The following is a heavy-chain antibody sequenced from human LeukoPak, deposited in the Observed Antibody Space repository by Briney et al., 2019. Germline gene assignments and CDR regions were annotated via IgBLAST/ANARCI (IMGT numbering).Heavy chain of an antibody. CDR1: GFTFSNYA. J-gene: IGHJ4*02. CDR3: ARDAPGNSHTLDY. D-gene: IGHD4-23*01. CDR2: ISDSGRST. V-gene: IGHV3-23*01. Sequence: PGGSLRLSCAASGFTFSNYAMGWVRQAPGEGLEWVSAISDSGRSTYYADSVKGRFTISRDNSKSAEYLQMNSLRAEDTAIYYCARDAPGNSHTLDYWGQGTLVTVSS.